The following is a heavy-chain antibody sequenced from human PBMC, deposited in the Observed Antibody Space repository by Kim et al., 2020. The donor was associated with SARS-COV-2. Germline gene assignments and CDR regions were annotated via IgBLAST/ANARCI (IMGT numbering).Heavy chain of an antibody. J-gene: IGHJ6*02. V-gene: IGHV1-69*13. CDR2: IIPIFGTA. CDR3: AGSVDTAMVTYYYYYYGMDV. Sequence: SVKVSCKASGGTFSSYAISWVRQAPGQGLEWMGGIIPIFGTANYAQKFQGRVTITADESTSTAYMVLSSLRSEDTAVYYCAGSVDTAMVTYYYYYYGMDVWGQGTTVTVSS. D-gene: IGHD5-18*01. CDR1: GGTFSSYA.